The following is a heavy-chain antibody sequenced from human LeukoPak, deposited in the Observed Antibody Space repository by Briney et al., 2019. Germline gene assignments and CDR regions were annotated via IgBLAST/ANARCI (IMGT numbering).Heavy chain of an antibody. Sequence: ASVKVSCKASGYTVTSYHMHWVRQAPGQGLEWMGVINPSGGSTRYAQKFQGRVTMTRDTSTSTVYMELSSLRSEDTAVYYCAQSRYYYDSSDIWGQGTMVTVPS. CDR2: INPSGGST. J-gene: IGHJ3*02. CDR3: AQSRYYYDSSDI. V-gene: IGHV1-46*01. D-gene: IGHD3-22*01. CDR1: GYTVTSYH.